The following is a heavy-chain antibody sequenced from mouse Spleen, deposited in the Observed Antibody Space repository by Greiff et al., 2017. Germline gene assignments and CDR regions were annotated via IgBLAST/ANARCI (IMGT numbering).Heavy chain of an antibody. J-gene: IGHJ4*01. D-gene: IGHD1-1*01. V-gene: IGHV5-4*01. CDR3: ARDGSSLHYYAMDY. CDR2: ISDGGSYT. CDR1: GFTFSSYA. Sequence: VQLKESGGGLVKPGGSLKLSCAASGFTFSSYAMSWVRQTPEKRLEWVATISDGGSYTYYPDNVKGRFTISRDNAKNNLYLQMSHLKSEDTAMYYCARDGSSLHYYAMDYWGQGTSVTVSS.